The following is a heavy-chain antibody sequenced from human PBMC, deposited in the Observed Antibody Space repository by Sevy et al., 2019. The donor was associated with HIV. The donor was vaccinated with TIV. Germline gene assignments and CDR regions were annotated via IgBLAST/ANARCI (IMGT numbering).Heavy chain of an antibody. J-gene: IGHJ5*02. Sequence: GGSLRLSCTASGFTFGDYAMSWFRQAPGKGLEWVGFIRSKAYGGKTEYAASVKGRFTISRDDSKSIAYLQMNSLKTEDTAVYYCTRDPRDIVVVPAGFDPWGQGTLVTVSS. CDR2: IRSKAYGGKT. CDR1: GFTFGDYA. D-gene: IGHD2-2*01. V-gene: IGHV3-49*03. CDR3: TRDPRDIVVVPAGFDP.